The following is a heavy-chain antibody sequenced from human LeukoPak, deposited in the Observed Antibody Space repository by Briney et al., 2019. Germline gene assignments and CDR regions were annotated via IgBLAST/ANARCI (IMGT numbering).Heavy chain of an antibody. CDR3: ARFPRGIAAAGGHNWFDP. Sequence: SETLSLTCAVYGGSFSGYYWSWIRQPPGKGLEWIGEINHSGSTNYNPSLKSRVTISVDTSKNQFSLKLSSVTAADTAVYYCARFPRGIAAAGGHNWFDPWGQGTLVTVSS. CDR2: INHSGST. J-gene: IGHJ5*02. V-gene: IGHV4-34*01. CDR1: GGSFSGYY. D-gene: IGHD6-13*01.